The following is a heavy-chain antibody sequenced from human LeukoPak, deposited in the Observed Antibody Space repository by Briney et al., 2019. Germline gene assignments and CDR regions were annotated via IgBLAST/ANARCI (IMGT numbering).Heavy chain of an antibody. CDR3: ARSPDSNFYYDSSGYAAYYFDY. Sequence: SETLSLTCAVYGGSFSGYYWSWIRQPPGKGLEWIGEINHSGSTNYNPSLKSRVTISVDTSKNQFSLKLSSVTAADTAVYYCARSPDSNFYYDSSGYAAYYFDYWGQGTLVTVSS. V-gene: IGHV4-34*01. D-gene: IGHD3-22*01. J-gene: IGHJ4*02. CDR2: INHSGST. CDR1: GGSFSGYY.